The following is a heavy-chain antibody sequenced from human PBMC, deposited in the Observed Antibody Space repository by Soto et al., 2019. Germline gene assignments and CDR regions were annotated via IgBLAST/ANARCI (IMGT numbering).Heavy chain of an antibody. J-gene: IGHJ3*02. Sequence: QVQLVESGGGVVQPGRSLRLSCAASGFTFSSYGMHWVRQAPGKGLEWVAVIWYDGSNKYYADSVKGRFTISRDNSKNTLYLQMNSLRAEDTAVYYCARDYDSSGYSAQDDAFDIWGQGTMVTVSS. D-gene: IGHD3-22*01. V-gene: IGHV3-33*01. CDR3: ARDYDSSGYSAQDDAFDI. CDR2: IWYDGSNK. CDR1: GFTFSSYG.